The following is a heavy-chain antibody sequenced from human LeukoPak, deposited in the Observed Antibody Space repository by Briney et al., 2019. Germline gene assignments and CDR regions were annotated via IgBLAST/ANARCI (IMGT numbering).Heavy chain of an antibody. CDR3: AKGTKGYCSGGSCYHFDY. J-gene: IGHJ4*02. D-gene: IGHD2-15*01. CDR1: GFTFSSYA. V-gene: IGHV3-23*01. CDR2: VTSGGST. Sequence: AGSLRLSCAPSGFTFSSYAMSWVRQAPGKGLEWVSSVTSGGSTNYTYSVKGRFTISRDNSKNTLYLQMNSLRAEDTAVYYCAKGTKGYCSGGSCYHFDYWGQGTLVTVSS.